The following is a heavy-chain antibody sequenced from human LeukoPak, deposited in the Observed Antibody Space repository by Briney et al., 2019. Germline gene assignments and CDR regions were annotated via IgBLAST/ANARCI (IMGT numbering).Heavy chain of an antibody. V-gene: IGHV3-7*01. CDR1: GFTFSSYW. CDR2: IKQDGSEK. CDR3: ARDNMLRGSYGMDV. Sequence: GGSLRLSCAASGFTFSSYWMRWVRQAPGKGLEWGANIKQDGSEKYYVDSVKGRFTISRDNAKNSLYLQMNSLRAEDPAVYCCARDNMLRGSYGMDVWGQGTTVTVSS. J-gene: IGHJ6*02. D-gene: IGHD3-10*01.